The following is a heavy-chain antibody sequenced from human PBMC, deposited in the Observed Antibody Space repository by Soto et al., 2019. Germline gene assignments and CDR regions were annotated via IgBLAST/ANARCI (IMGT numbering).Heavy chain of an antibody. Sequence: QVQLVQSGAEVKKPGSSVKVSCKASGGTFSSYAISWVRQAPGQGLEWMGGIIPIFGTANYAQKFQGRVTITADESTSRADMELSSLRSEDTAVYYCARGYCSGGSCYLDYYYYYGMDVWGQGTTVTVSS. CDR3: ARGYCSGGSCYLDYYYYYGMDV. CDR1: GGTFSSYA. J-gene: IGHJ6*02. D-gene: IGHD2-15*01. CDR2: IIPIFGTA. V-gene: IGHV1-69*01.